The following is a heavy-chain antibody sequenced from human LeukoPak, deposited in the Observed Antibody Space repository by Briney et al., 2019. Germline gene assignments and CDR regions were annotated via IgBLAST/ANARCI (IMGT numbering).Heavy chain of an antibody. CDR2: TDWDDDK. V-gene: IGHV2-70*17. CDR1: GYSLSTSGMC. J-gene: IGHJ4*02. D-gene: IGHD3-16*02. Sequence: SGPTLVLPTQTLTLTCTFLGYSLSTSGMCVSWIRQPPGKALEWLARTDWDDDKFYSTSLKTRLTISKDTSKNQVVLTMTNMDPVDTATYYCARFHRYLWVSLDYWAKGILVTVSS. CDR3: ARFHRYLWVSLDY.